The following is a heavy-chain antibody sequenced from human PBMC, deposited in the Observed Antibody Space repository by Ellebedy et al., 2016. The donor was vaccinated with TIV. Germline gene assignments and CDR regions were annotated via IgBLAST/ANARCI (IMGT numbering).Heavy chain of an antibody. CDR1: GGSFSGYY. CDR2: INHSGST. CDR3: ASGAERPYNY. Sequence: SETLSLXXAVYGGSFSGYYWSWIRQPPGKGLEWIGQINHSGSTNYNPSLKSRITISVDTSKNQFSLKLSSVTAADTAVYYCASGAERPYNYWGQGALVTVSS. D-gene: IGHD4-11*01. V-gene: IGHV4-34*01. J-gene: IGHJ4*02.